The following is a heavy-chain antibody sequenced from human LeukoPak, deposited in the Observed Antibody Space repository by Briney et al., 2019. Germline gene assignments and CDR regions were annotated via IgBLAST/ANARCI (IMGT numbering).Heavy chain of an antibody. CDR2: MNPNSGNT. J-gene: IGHJ6*03. CDR3: ASLKRIVGATTWYYYMDV. D-gene: IGHD1-26*01. CDR1: GYTFTSYD. Sequence: ASVKVSCKASGYTFTSYDINWVRQATGQGLEWMGWMNPNSGNTGYAQKFQGRVTMTRNTSISTAYMELSSLRSEDTAVYYCASLKRIVGATTWYYYMDVWGKGTTVTVSS. V-gene: IGHV1-8*01.